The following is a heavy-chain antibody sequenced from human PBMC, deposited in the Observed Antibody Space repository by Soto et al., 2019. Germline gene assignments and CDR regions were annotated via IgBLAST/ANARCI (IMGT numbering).Heavy chain of an antibody. CDR2: IYYSGSI. Sequence: PSETLSLTCTVSGGSITSSTYYWGWIRQPPGKGLEWIGYIYYSGSINYNPSLKGRVTISVDTSKNQFSLKLSSVTAADTALYYCARLALGTIRTLDYWGQGTLVTVSS. V-gene: IGHV4-61*05. CDR1: GGSITSSTYY. D-gene: IGHD3-3*02. CDR3: ARLALGTIRTLDY. J-gene: IGHJ4*02.